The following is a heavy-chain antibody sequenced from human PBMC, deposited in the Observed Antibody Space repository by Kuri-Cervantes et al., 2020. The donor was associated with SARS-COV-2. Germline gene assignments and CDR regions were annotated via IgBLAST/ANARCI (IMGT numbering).Heavy chain of an antibody. CDR1: GGSISSYY. Sequence: GSLRPSCSVPGGSISSYYWSWIRKPPGKGLEWIGYIYYSGHTNYNPSLKSRVTISVDTSKNQFSLKLSSVTAADTAVYYCARVVVWSCYYFDYWGQGTLVTVSS. V-gene: IGHV4-59*01. CDR3: ARVVVWSCYYFDY. CDR2: IYYSGHT. D-gene: IGHD3-3*01. J-gene: IGHJ4*02.